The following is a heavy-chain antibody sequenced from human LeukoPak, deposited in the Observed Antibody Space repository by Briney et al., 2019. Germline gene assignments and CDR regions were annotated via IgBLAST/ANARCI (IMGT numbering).Heavy chain of an antibody. CDR2: IIPIFGTA. V-gene: IGHV1-69*13. D-gene: IGHD2-21*01. J-gene: IGHJ3*02. Sequence: SVKVSCKASGGTFSSYAISWVRQAPGQGLEWMGGIIPIFGTANYAQKSQGRVTITADESTSTAYMELSSLRSEDTAVYYCARDGPRIPDAFDIWGQGTMVTVSS. CDR3: ARDGPRIPDAFDI. CDR1: GGTFSSYA.